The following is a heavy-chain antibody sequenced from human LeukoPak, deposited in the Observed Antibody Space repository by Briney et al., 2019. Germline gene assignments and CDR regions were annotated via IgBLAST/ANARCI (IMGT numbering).Heavy chain of an antibody. CDR2: ISSSGSTI. D-gene: IGHD2-15*01. CDR3: AILPTLRSGGSCYWFDP. CDR1: GFTFSSYE. Sequence: GGSLRLSCAASGFTFSSYEMNWVRQAPGKGLEWVSYISSSGSTIYYADSVKGRFTISRDNAKNSLYLQMNSLRAEDTAVYYCAILPTLRSGGSCYWFDPWGQGTLVTVSS. V-gene: IGHV3-48*03. J-gene: IGHJ5*02.